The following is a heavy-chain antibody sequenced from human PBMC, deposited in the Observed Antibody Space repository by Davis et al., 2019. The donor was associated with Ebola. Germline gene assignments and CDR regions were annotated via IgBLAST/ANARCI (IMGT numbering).Heavy chain of an antibody. V-gene: IGHV1-8*01. D-gene: IGHD3-3*01. CDR3: ARDGTSTIFGVVTNYYYYYGMDV. CDR1: GYTFTSYD. Sequence: AASVKVSCKASGYTFTSYDINWVRQATGQGLEWMGWMNPNSGNTGYAQKFQGRVTMTRNTSASTAYMELSSLRSEDTAVYYCARDGTSTIFGVVTNYYYYYGMDVWGQGTTVTVSS. J-gene: IGHJ6*02. CDR2: MNPNSGNT.